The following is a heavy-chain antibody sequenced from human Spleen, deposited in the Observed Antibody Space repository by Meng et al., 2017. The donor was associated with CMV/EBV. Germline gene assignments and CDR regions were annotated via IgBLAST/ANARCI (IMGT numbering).Heavy chain of an antibody. D-gene: IGHD2-2*01. CDR1: GFTFSSYG. J-gene: IGHJ6*02. Sequence: GGSLRLSCAASGFTFSSYGMNWVRQAPGKGLEWVSSISSSSSYIYYADSVKGRFTISRDNAKNSLYLQMNSLRAEDTAVYYCARDLGDCSSTSCYYYYGMDVWGQGTTVTVSS. CDR3: ARDLGDCSSTSCYYYYGMDV. V-gene: IGHV3-21*01. CDR2: ISSSSSYI.